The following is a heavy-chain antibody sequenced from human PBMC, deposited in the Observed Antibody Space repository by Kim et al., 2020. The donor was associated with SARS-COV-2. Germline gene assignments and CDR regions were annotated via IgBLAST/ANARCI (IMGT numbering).Heavy chain of an antibody. CDR1: GFTFSSYG. J-gene: IGHJ5*02. D-gene: IGHD1-7*01. CDR2: ISYDGSKK. V-gene: IGHV3-30*18. Sequence: GGSLRLSCAASGFTFSSYGMHWVRQAPGKGLEWVAVISYDGSKKYYADSVKGRFTISRDNSKNTLYLQMNSLRAEDTAVYYCAKSSRYNWNYDVVVNWFDPWGQGTLVTVSS. CDR3: AKSSRYNWNYDVVVNWFDP.